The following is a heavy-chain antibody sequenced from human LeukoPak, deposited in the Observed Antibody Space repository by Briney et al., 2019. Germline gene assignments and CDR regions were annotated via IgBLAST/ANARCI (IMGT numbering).Heavy chain of an antibody. V-gene: IGHV3-7*03. Sequence: GGSLRLSCAASGFTFTTYWMSWVRQAPGKGLEWVANIKQDGTEKYYVDSVKGRFTISRDNAKNTLYLQMNSLRAEDTALCYCARIVGASYFDYWGQGTLVTVSS. CDR2: IKQDGTEK. J-gene: IGHJ4*02. CDR3: ARIVGASYFDY. CDR1: GFTFTTYW. D-gene: IGHD1-26*01.